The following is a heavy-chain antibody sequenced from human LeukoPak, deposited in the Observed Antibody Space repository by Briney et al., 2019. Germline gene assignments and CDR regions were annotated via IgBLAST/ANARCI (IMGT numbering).Heavy chain of an antibody. V-gene: IGHV3-66*01. J-gene: IGHJ4*02. CDR1: GFTVSNTY. CDR3: ALFRGSGFPLSY. Sequence: GGSLRLSCTASGFTVSNTYMSWVRQAPGKGLEWVSIIYSGAETYHSDSVKGRFTISRDNSENTLYLQMDSLRAEDTAVYYCALFRGSGFPLSYWGQGTLVTVSS. D-gene: IGHD6-25*01. CDR2: IYSGAET.